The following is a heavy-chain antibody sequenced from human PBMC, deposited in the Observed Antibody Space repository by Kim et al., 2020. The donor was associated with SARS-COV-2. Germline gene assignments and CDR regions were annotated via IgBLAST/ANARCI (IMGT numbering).Heavy chain of an antibody. V-gene: IGHV3-23*01. CDR1: GFTFSSYA. D-gene: IGHD1-1*01. Sequence: GGSLRLSCAASGFTFSSYAMSWVRQAPGKGLEWVSGIGGSGDITYNAEYVKGRFTISRDNSKNTLFLQMNSLRAEDTAVYYCAKGNGDYYYYGMDVWGQGTTVAVSS. J-gene: IGHJ6*02. CDR2: IGGSGDIT. CDR3: AKGNGDYYYYGMDV.